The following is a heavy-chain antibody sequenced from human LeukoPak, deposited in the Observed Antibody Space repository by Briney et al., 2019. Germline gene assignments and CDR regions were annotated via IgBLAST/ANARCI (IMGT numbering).Heavy chain of an antibody. D-gene: IGHD6-19*01. Sequence: SGTLSLTCAVSGGSISSSNWWSWVRQPPGKGLEWIGEIYHSGSTNYNPSLKSRVTISVDTSKNQFSLKLSSVTAADTAVYYCARVHSIAVANEWFVPWGQGTLVTVSS. CDR1: GGSISSSNW. V-gene: IGHV4-4*02. J-gene: IGHJ5*02. CDR3: ARVHSIAVANEWFVP. CDR2: IYHSGST.